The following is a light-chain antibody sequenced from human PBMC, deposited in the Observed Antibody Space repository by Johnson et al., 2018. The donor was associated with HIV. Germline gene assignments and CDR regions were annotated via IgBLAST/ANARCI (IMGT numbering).Light chain of an antibody. Sequence: QSVLTQPPSVSAAPGQKVTISCSGSSSNIGNNFVSWYQQLPGTAPQLLIYDNNKRPSGIPDRFSGSKSGTSATLGITGLQTGGEADYYFGTWDSSLSAGVFGTGTKVTVL. CDR2: DNN. CDR3: GTWDSSLSAGV. J-gene: IGLJ1*01. V-gene: IGLV1-51*01. CDR1: SSNIGNNF.